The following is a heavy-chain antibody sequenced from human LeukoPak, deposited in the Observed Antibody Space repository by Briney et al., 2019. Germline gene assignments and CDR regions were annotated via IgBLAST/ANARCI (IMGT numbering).Heavy chain of an antibody. J-gene: IGHJ4*02. Sequence: PGGSLRLSCAASGFTFSDYAMTWVRQAPGKGLEWVSAISASGGGTFYANSVKGRFTIFRDNSQNTLYLQMNSLRVEDTATYSSTTWDYVAARLDYWGQGSLVTVSS. CDR3: TTWDYVAARLDY. V-gene: IGHV3-23*01. CDR1: GFTFSDYA. D-gene: IGHD6-6*01. CDR2: ISASGGGT.